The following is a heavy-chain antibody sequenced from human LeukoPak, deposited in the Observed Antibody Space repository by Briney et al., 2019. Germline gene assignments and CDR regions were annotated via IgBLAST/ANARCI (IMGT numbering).Heavy chain of an antibody. V-gene: IGHV3-21*01. CDR1: GFTFSSYS. Sequence: GGSLRLSCAASGFTFSSYSMNWVRQAPGKGLEWVSSISSSSSYIFYADSVKGRFTISRDNAKNSLYLQMNSLRAKDTAVYYCARDYYDSSGYYHGDYWGQGTLVTVSS. CDR2: ISSSSSYI. CDR3: ARDYYDSSGYYHGDY. J-gene: IGHJ4*02. D-gene: IGHD3-22*01.